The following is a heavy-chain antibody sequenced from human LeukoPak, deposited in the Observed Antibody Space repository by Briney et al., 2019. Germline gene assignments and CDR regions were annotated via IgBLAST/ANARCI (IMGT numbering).Heavy chain of an antibody. J-gene: IGHJ6*03. CDR1: GYTFTGYY. V-gene: IGHV1-2*02. D-gene: IGHD6-13*01. Sequence: ASVKVSCKASGYTFTGYYMHWVRQAPGQGLEWMGWINPNSGGTNYAQKFQGRVTMTRDTSISTAYMELSRLRSDDTAVYYCAREGYSSSWSTFYYYYYYYIDVWGKGTTVTISS. CDR2: INPNSGGT. CDR3: AREGYSSSWSTFYYYYYYYIDV.